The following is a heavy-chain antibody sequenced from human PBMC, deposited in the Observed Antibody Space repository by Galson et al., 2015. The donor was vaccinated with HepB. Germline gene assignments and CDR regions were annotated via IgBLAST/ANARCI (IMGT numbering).Heavy chain of an antibody. J-gene: IGHJ5*02. CDR3: AIRRGYDSGVWFDP. V-gene: IGHV4-39*01. Sequence: ETLSLTCTVSGGSISSSPYDWGWIRQPPGKGLEWIATSLFQTGSTYYNPSLKSRVTISVDTSKNQFSLKLSSVTAADTAMYYCAIRRGYDSGVWFDPWGQGTLVTVSS. D-gene: IGHD3-22*01. CDR2: LFQTGST. CDR1: GGSISSSPYD.